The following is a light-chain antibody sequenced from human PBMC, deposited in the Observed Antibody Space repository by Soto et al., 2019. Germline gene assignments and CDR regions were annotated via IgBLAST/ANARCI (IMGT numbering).Light chain of an antibody. J-gene: IGLJ1*01. CDR1: SSDVGAYTS. V-gene: IGLV2-14*01. CDR2: EVS. CDR3: SSYTSDNRDYV. Sequence: QSALTPPASVSGSPGQSITISCAGSSSDVGAYTSVSWYQQHPGKAPKLMIYEVSNRPSGVSRRFSGSKSGNTASLTISGLQAEDVAHYYCSSYTSDNRDYVFGTGTKVTVL.